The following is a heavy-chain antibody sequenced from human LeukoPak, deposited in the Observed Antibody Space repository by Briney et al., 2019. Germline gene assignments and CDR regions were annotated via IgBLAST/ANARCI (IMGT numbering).Heavy chain of an antibody. D-gene: IGHD3-16*01. Sequence: XGVSAISGSGGRTYYADSVKGRFTISRDNSKNTLYLQMNSLRAEDTAVYYCAKDGAIGLFDYWGQGTLVTVSS. V-gene: IGHV3-23*01. CDR2: ISGSGGRT. J-gene: IGHJ4*02. CDR3: AKDGAIGLFDY.